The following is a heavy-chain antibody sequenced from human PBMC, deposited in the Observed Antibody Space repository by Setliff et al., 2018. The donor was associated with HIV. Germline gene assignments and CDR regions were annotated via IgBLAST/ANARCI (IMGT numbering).Heavy chain of an antibody. CDR2: IRSKAYGGTT. CDR1: GFTFNTYW. V-gene: IGHV3-49*04. CDR3: KADSSGYP. J-gene: IGHJ5*02. Sequence: GGSLRLSCAASGFTFNTYWMTWVRQAPGRGLEWVGFIRSKAYGGTTEYAASVKGRFTISRDDSYGIAYLQMNSLKTEDTAVYYCKADSSGYPWGQGTLVTVSS. D-gene: IGHD3-22*01.